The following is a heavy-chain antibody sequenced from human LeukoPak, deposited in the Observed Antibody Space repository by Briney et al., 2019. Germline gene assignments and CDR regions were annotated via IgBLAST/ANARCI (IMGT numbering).Heavy chain of an antibody. V-gene: IGHV3-23*01. CDR2: ISVSGGST. D-gene: IGHD5-18*01. Sequence: VGSLSLSCASSGFTFTSYAMSGVRQAPGKGVEWVSAISVSGGSTYTTDSVKGRYTISTDNSNNALYLQMNNLRAEDTAVNYCANLGYSYVHAYFDHWGQGTLVTVSS. CDR3: ANLGYSYVHAYFDH. CDR1: GFTFTSYA. J-gene: IGHJ4*02.